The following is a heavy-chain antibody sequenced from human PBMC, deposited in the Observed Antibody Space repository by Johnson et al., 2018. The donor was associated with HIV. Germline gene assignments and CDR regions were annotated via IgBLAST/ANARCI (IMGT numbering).Heavy chain of an antibody. D-gene: IGHD4-17*01. CDR2: IFTVGDV. V-gene: IGHV3-13*01. J-gene: IGHJ3*02. CDR1: GFTFSSYD. CDR3: ARSMTTVTVAFDI. Sequence: VQLVESGGGLVQPGGSLRLSCAASGFTFSSYDMHWVRQATGKGLEWVSVIFTVGDVYYADSVKGRFTISRDNAKNSLYLQMNSLRAEDTAVYYCARSMTTVTVAFDIWGQGTMVTVSS.